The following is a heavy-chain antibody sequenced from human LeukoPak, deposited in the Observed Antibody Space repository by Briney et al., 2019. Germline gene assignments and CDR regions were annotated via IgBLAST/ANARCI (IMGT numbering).Heavy chain of an antibody. V-gene: IGHV3-66*01. CDR2: IYSGGST. J-gene: IGHJ4*02. CDR3: AKGGQNYDFWSGYYPIDY. CDR1: GFTVSSNY. D-gene: IGHD3-3*01. Sequence: GGSLRLSCAASGFTVSSNYMSWVRQAPGKGLEWVSVIYSGGSTYYADSVKGRFTISRDNSKNTLYLQMNSLRAEDTAVYYCAKGGQNYDFWSGYYPIDYWGQRTLVTVSS.